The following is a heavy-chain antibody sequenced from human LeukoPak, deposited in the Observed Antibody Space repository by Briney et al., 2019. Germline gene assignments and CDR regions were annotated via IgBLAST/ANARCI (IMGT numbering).Heavy chain of an antibody. CDR1: GGSFSGYY. Sequence: SETLSLTCAVYGGSFSGYYWGWIRQPPGKGLEWIGSIYYSGSTYYNPSLKSRVTISVDTSKNQFSLKLSPVTAADTAVYYCARHSAEYYYDSSGYSHYYYYGMDVWGQGTTVTVSS. CDR3: ARHSAEYYYDSSGYSHYYYYGMDV. D-gene: IGHD3-22*01. CDR2: IYYSGST. V-gene: IGHV4-39*01. J-gene: IGHJ6*02.